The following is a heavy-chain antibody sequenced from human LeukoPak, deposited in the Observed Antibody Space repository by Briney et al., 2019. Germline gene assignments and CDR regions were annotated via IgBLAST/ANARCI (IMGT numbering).Heavy chain of an antibody. D-gene: IGHD1-20*01. V-gene: IGHV3-30-3*01. Sequence: GRSLRLSCAASGFTFSSYAMHWVRQAPGKGLEWVAVISYDGSNKYYADSVKGRFTISRDNSKNTLYLQMNSLRAEDTAVYYCARSGGYNWNLYYFDYWGQGTLVTVSS. J-gene: IGHJ4*02. CDR2: ISYDGSNK. CDR1: GFTFSSYA. CDR3: ARSGGYNWNLYYFDY.